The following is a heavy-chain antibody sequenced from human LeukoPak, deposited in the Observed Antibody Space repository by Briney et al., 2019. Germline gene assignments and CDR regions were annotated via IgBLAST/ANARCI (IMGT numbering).Heavy chain of an antibody. J-gene: IGHJ6*03. CDR1: GYTFTSYD. CDR2: MNPNSGNT. D-gene: IGHD2-2*01. V-gene: IGHV1-8*01. Sequence: ASVKVSCKASGYTFTSYDINWVRQATGQGLEWMGWMNPNSGNTGYAQKFQGRLTMTRNTSISTAYMELSSLRSEDTAVYYCARALGRRGGQLLFTRAVYYMDVWGKGTTVTVSS. CDR3: ARALGRRGGQLLFTRAVYYMDV.